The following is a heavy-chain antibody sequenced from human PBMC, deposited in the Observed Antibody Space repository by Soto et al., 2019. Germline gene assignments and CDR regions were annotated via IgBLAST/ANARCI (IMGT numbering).Heavy chain of an antibody. Sequence: PSETLSLTCTVSGGSIRSYYWTWIRQPPGKGLEWLGYIFYSGSTFYNPSLKSRVTISIHTSKRQFSLQLTSVTAADTAVYYCARGAADTAMVDSWGQGTMVTVYS. V-gene: IGHV4-59*01. CDR1: GGSIRSYY. J-gene: IGHJ4*02. D-gene: IGHD5-18*01. CDR3: ARGAADTAMVDS. CDR2: IFYSGST.